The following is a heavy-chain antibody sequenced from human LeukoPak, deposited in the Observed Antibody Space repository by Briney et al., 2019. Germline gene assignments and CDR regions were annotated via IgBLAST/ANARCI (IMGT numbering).Heavy chain of an antibody. CDR2: FDPEDGET. CDR1: GYTLTELS. J-gene: IGHJ6*03. D-gene: IGHD2-2*01. Sequence: ASVKLSCKVSGYTLTELSMHWVRQAPGKGLEWMGGFDPEDGETIYAQKFQGRVTMTEDTSTDTAYMELSSPRSEDTAVYYCATAGPRVPAAIRDYYYYYMDVWGKGTTVTVSS. V-gene: IGHV1-24*01. CDR3: ATAGPRVPAAIRDYYYYYMDV.